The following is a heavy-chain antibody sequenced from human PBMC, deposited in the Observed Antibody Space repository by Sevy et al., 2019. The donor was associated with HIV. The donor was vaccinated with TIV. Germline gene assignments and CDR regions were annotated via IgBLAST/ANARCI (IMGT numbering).Heavy chain of an antibody. CDR3: ARELWYGELGGWFDP. Sequence: GGSLRLSCEASGFSFSDYNMDWVRQAPGRGVEWLGRRENKANIYTLQYAASVKGRFRISRDDLKNSLSLQMNSLNTEDTAVYYCARELWYGELGGWFDPWGQGTLVTVSS. J-gene: IGHJ5*02. D-gene: IGHD3-10*01. V-gene: IGHV3-72*01. CDR1: GFSFSDYN. CDR2: RENKANIYTL.